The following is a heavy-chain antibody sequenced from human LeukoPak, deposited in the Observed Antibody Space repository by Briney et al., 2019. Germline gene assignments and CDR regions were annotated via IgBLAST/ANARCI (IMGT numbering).Heavy chain of an antibody. V-gene: IGHV3-21*01. Sequence: GGSLRLSCAASGFTFSSYSMNWVRQAPGKGLEWVSSISSSSSYIYYADSVKGRFTISRDNAKNSLYLQVNSLRAEDTAVYYCARDSRGQWLVNFDYWGQGTLVTVSS. CDR1: GFTFSSYS. CDR3: ARDSRGQWLVNFDY. CDR2: ISSSSSYI. D-gene: IGHD6-19*01. J-gene: IGHJ4*02.